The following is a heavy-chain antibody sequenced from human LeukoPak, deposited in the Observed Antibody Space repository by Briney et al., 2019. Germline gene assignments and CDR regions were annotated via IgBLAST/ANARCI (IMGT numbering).Heavy chain of an antibody. Sequence: GGSLRLSCVASGFTFSNYWMHWVRQPPGKGLVWVSRIYVDGRTTNYADSVKGRFTISRDNSKNTLYLQMNSLRAEDTAVYYCAKGWAGYYDILTGYWFDYWGQGTLVTVSS. D-gene: IGHD3-9*01. V-gene: IGHV3-74*01. CDR1: GFTFSNYW. J-gene: IGHJ4*02. CDR2: IYVDGRTT. CDR3: AKGWAGYYDILTGYWFDY.